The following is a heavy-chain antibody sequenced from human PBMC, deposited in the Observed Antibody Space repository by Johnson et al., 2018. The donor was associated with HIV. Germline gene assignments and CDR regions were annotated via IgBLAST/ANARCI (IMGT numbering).Heavy chain of an antibody. J-gene: IGHJ3*02. Sequence: QVQLVESGGGVVQPGRSLRLSCAASGFTFSSYAMHWVRQAPGKALEWVAIISYDGSNKYYADSVKGRFTISRDNSKNTVYLRMNTLRGEDTALYYCARATAYGGRVDGFDIWGQGTMVTVSS. D-gene: IGHD4-23*01. CDR3: ARATAYGGRVDGFDI. CDR2: ISYDGSNK. CDR1: GFTFSSYA. V-gene: IGHV3-30*04.